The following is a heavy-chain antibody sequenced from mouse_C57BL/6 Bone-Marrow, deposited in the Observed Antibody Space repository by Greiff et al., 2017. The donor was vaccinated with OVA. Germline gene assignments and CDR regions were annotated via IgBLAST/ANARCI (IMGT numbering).Heavy chain of an antibody. J-gene: IGHJ2*01. V-gene: IGHV5-4*01. CDR3: ARGDYDGYYYFDY. CDR1: GFTFSSYA. Sequence: EVQLVESGGGLVKPGGSLKLSCAASGFTFSSYAMSWVRQTPEKRLEWVATISDGGSYTSYPDNVKGRFTISRDNAKNNPYLQMSHLKSEDTAMYYCARGDYDGYYYFDYWGQGTTLTVSS. CDR2: ISDGGSYT. D-gene: IGHD2-3*01.